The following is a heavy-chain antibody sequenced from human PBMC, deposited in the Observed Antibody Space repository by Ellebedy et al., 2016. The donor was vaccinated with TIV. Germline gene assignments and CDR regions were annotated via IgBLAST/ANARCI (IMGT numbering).Heavy chain of an antibody. CDR3: ARERRTARDAFDL. D-gene: IGHD4-17*01. V-gene: IGHV3-33*05. CDR1: EFTFRAFG. J-gene: IGHJ3*01. CDR2: ISYDGTHT. Sequence: GESLKISCAVTEFTFRAFGMHWVRQAPGKGLEWVAVISYDGTHTYYADFVKGRFTVSRDNSKNTVNLQMNSLRAEDTAVYWCARERRTARDAFDLWGQGTLVTVSS.